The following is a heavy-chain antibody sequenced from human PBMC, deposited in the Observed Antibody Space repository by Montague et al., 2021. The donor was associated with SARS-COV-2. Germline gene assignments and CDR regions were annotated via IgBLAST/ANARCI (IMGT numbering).Heavy chain of an antibody. J-gene: IGHJ4*02. D-gene: IGHD3-22*01. CDR3: ARAIVDVTMMVVVMTGVEHYFDF. CDR2: INHSGST. V-gene: IGHV4-34*01. CDR1: GGSFSGNY. Sequence: SETLSLTCAVYGGSFSGNYWSWFRQPPGKGLEWIGDINHSGSTNYNPSLKSRVSISVDTSKNQFSLKLSSVTAADTAVYYCARAIVDVTMMVVVMTGVEHYFDFWGQGTLVTVSS.